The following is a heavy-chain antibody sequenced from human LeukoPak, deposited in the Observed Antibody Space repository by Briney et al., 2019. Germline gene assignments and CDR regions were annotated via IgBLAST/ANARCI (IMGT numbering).Heavy chain of an antibody. Sequence: PSQTLSLTCTVSGGSISSGGYYWSWIRQHPGKGLEWIGYIFYSGSTYYNPSLKSRVTISVDTSKNQFSLKLSSVTAADTAVYYCARVNSRDYFDYWGQGTLVTVSS. CDR1: GGSISSGGYY. CDR3: ARVNSRDYFDY. CDR2: IFYSGST. J-gene: IGHJ4*02. V-gene: IGHV4-31*03. D-gene: IGHD2/OR15-2a*01.